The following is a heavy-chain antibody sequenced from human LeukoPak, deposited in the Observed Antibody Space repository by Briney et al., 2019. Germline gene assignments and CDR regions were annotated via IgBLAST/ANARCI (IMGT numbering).Heavy chain of an antibody. CDR3: ARVSLYSSSSGNWYFDP. V-gene: IGHV1-2*02. D-gene: IGHD6-6*01. CDR1: GYTFTSYG. CDR2: INPNSGGT. Sequence: ASVKVSCKASGYTFTSYGISWVRQAPGQGLEWMGWINPNSGGTNYAQKFQGRVTMTRDTSISTAYMELSRLRSDDTAVYYCARVSLYSSSSGNWYFDPWGRGTLVTVSS. J-gene: IGHJ2*01.